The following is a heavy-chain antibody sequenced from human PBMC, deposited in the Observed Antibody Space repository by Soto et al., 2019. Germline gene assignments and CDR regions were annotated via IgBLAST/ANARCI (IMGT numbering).Heavy chain of an antibody. D-gene: IGHD3-3*01. Sequence: GASVKVSFKASGYTFPSYGISWVRQAPGQGLEWMGCIIAYNGNTNYAQKLQGRVTMTTDRATSTAYMELRSLRSEDTAVYYCARDRVHNFFGVVITTYYYYGMDVSGQGTTVTVSS. V-gene: IGHV1-18*04. CDR2: IIAYNGNT. CDR3: ARDRVHNFFGVVITTYYYYGMDV. J-gene: IGHJ6*02. CDR1: GYTFPSYG.